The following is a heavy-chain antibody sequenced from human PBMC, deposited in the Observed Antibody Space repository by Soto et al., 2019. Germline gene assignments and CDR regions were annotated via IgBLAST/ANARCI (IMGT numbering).Heavy chain of an antibody. CDR3: ARDERNAY. CDR2: IGRSGAST. J-gene: IGHJ4*02. D-gene: IGHD1-1*01. Sequence: EVQLLESGGGLVQPGGSLRLSCVASGFTFSGYVMSWVRQAPGKGLEWVSTIGRSGASTNYAEPVQGRFTISRDNSKNTLDLQMNSLRAEDTAVYYCARDERNAYWGQGTLVVVSS. CDR1: GFTFSGYV. V-gene: IGHV3-23*01.